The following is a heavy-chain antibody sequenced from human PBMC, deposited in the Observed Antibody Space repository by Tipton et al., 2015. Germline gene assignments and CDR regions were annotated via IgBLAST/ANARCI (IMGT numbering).Heavy chain of an antibody. CDR2: IYYSGST. D-gene: IGHD6-6*01. Sequence: TLSLTCALAGGSISGSYWWSWVRQPPGKGLEWIGSIYYSGSTYYNPSLKSRVTISVDTSKNQFSLKRSSVTAADTAVYYCARHRPYSSSGADYFDYWGQGTLVTVSS. CDR3: ARHRPYSSSGADYFDY. CDR1: GGSISGSYW. J-gene: IGHJ4*02. V-gene: IGHV4-39*01.